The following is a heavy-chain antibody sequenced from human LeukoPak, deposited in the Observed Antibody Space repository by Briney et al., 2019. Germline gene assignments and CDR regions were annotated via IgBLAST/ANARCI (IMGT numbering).Heavy chain of an antibody. J-gene: IGHJ6*02. D-gene: IGHD5-24*01. CDR3: ARARSRDGYSYYYYGMDV. CDR2: IGTAGGI. Sequence: GGSLRLSCAASGFTFSSYDMHWVRQATGKGLEWVSAIGTAGGIYYPDSVKGRFTISRENAKNSLYLQMNSLRAGDTAVYYCARARSRDGYSYYYYGMDVWGQGTTVTVSS. V-gene: IGHV3-13*01. CDR1: GFTFSSYD.